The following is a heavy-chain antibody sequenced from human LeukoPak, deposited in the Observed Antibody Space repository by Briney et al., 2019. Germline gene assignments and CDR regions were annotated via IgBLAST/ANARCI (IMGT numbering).Heavy chain of an antibody. Sequence: PGGSLRLSCAASGFTFTSAWMNWVRQAPGRGLEWVGRIKSNIDGGTTDYVAAVKGRFTISRDDSKNTLYLQMNSLKTEDTATYYCTSLTVTQPFDVWGQGTMVTVSS. D-gene: IGHD4-17*01. CDR1: GFTFTSAW. V-gene: IGHV3-15*07. J-gene: IGHJ3*01. CDR3: TSLTVTQPFDV. CDR2: IKSNIDGGTT.